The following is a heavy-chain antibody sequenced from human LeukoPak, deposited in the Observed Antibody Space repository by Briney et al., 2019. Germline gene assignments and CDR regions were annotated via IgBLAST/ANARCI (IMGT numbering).Heavy chain of an antibody. V-gene: IGHV4-31*03. D-gene: IGHD2-2*01. Sequence: SQTLSLTCTVSGGSISSGGYYWSWIRQHPGQGLEWIGSVYYSGSTYYNPSLKGRVTISVDTSKNQLSLNLNSVTAADTAVYYCARSGGDKYLRLYYFDYWGQGTLVTVSS. J-gene: IGHJ4*02. CDR1: GGSISSGGYY. CDR2: VYYSGST. CDR3: ARSGGDKYLRLYYFDY.